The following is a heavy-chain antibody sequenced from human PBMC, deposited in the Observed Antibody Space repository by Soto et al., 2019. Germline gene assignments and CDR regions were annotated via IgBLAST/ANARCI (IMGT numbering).Heavy chain of an antibody. CDR1: GGTFSSYT. CDR3: ARGRTNHPDY. CDR2: IIPILGIA. J-gene: IGHJ4*02. V-gene: IGHV1-69*02. Sequence: GASVKGLRKASGGTFSSYTISWVRQAPGQGLEWMGRIIPILGIANYAQKFQGRVTITADKSTSTAYMELSSLRSEDTAVYYCARGRTNHPDYWGQGTLVTVSS. D-gene: IGHD1-26*01.